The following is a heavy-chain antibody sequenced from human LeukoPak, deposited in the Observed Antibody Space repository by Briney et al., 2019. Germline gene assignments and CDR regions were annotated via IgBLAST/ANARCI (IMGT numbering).Heavy chain of an antibody. D-gene: IGHD6-13*01. V-gene: IGHV1-2*02. Sequence: GASVKVSCKASGYTFTDYYMDWVRQAPGQGLEWMGWINPNSGGTNYAQKFQGRVTLTRDTSISTAYMELNRLSSDDTAVYYCAEGTFDRQQLVIWGQGTLVTVSS. CDR3: AEGTFDRQQLVI. CDR1: GYTFTDYY. J-gene: IGHJ4*02. CDR2: INPNSGGT.